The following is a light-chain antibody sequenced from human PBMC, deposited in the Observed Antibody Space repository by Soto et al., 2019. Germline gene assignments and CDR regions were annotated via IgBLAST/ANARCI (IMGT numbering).Light chain of an antibody. CDR2: AAS. CDR3: PQSYSTPQT. CDR1: QSVSSY. Sequence: DIQMTQSPSSLSASVGDRVTITCRESQSVSSYLNWYQQKPGKAPKLLIYAASSLHSGVPSRFSGSGSGTDFTLTIGTLQPEDFETYYSPQSYSTPQTFGQGTKVEIK. V-gene: IGKV1-39*01. J-gene: IGKJ1*01.